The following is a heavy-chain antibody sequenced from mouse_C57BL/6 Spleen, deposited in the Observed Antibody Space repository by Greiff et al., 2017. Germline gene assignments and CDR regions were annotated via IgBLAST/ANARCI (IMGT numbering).Heavy chain of an antibody. CDR2: IDPSDSYT. Sequence: VQLQQPGAELVMPGASVKLSCKASGYTFTSYWMHWVKQRPGQGLEWIGEIDPSDSYTNYNQKFKGKSTLTVDKSSSTAYMQLSSLTSEDSSVYYCARGGYFDCWCHGTTLTVAS. CDR3: ARGGYFDC. CDR1: GYTFTSYW. V-gene: IGHV1-69*01. J-gene: IGHJ2*01.